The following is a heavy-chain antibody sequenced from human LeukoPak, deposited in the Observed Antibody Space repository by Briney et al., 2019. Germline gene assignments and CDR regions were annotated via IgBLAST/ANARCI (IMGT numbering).Heavy chain of an antibody. CDR1: GGSISSYY. CDR3: ARARDFDSSGYSYFDS. V-gene: IGHV4-59*01. J-gene: IGHJ4*02. Sequence: SETLSLTCSVSGGSISSYYWMWIRQPPGKLLEWIGYIYYNGNTDYNPSLKSRVAISVDTSKSHFSLKLSSVTAADTAVYYCARARDFDSSGYSYFDSWGQGTLVIVSS. CDR2: IYYNGNT. D-gene: IGHD3-22*01.